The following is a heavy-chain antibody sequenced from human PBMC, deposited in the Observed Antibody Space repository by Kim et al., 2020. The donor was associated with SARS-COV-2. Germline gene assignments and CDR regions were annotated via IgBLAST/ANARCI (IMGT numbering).Heavy chain of an antibody. CDR1: DGSISSRSYY. D-gene: IGHD3-16*01. CDR2: IFYSGDT. J-gene: IGHJ5*02. V-gene: IGHV4-39*01. CDR3: ARHLLFGGLNYNWFDP. Sequence: SETLSLTCTVSDGSISSRSYYWGWIRQPPGKGLEWIGSIFYSGDTYYNPSLKSRVTVSVDTSKNEFSLKLTSVTAADTAVYYCARHLLFGGLNYNWFDPWGQGTLVIVSS.